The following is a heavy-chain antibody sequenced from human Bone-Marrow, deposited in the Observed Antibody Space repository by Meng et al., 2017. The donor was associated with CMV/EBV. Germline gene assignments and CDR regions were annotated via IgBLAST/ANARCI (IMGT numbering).Heavy chain of an antibody. D-gene: IGHD1-26*01. CDR2: IIPILGIA. CDR3: ARWDPGKNVFDI. CDR1: GGTFSSYA. J-gene: IGHJ3*02. V-gene: IGHV1-69*10. Sequence: SVKVSCKASGGTFSSYAISWVRQAPGQGLEWMGGIIPILGIANYAQKFQGRVTITADKSTSTAYMELSSLRSEDTAVYFCARWDPGKNVFDIWGQGTMVTVSS.